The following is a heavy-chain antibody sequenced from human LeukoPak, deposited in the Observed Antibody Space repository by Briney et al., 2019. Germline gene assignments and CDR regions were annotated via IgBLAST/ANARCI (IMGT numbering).Heavy chain of an antibody. CDR1: GYSISSGYS. Sequence: SETLSLTCTVSGYSISSGYSWGWIRQPPGKGLEWIGSIDHSGSTYYNPSLSGRVTISVDTSKNQFSLKLSSVTAADTAVYYCARGYSSGWSGFDPWGQGTLVTVSS. V-gene: IGHV4-38-2*02. D-gene: IGHD6-19*01. CDR2: IDHSGST. J-gene: IGHJ5*02. CDR3: ARGYSSGWSGFDP.